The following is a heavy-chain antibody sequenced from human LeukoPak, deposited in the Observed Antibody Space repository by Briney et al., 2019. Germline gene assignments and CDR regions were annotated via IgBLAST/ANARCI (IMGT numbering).Heavy chain of an antibody. CDR2: ISGSGGST. Sequence: PGGSLRLSCAASGFTFSSYGMSWVRQAPGKGLEWVSAISGSGGSTYYADSVKGRFTISRDNSKNTVSLQMNSLRAEDTAVYYCAGDGWHGLFTYWGQGTLVTVSS. CDR1: GFTFSSYG. CDR3: AGDGWHGLFTY. D-gene: IGHD5-24*01. V-gene: IGHV3-23*01. J-gene: IGHJ4*02.